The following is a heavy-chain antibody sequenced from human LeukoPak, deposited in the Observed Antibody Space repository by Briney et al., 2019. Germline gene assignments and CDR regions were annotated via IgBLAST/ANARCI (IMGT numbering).Heavy chain of an antibody. V-gene: IGHV3-74*01. CDR2: INNDGSST. Sequence: GGSLRLSCAASGFIFSDHWMHWVRQAPGKGLVWLSRINNDGSSTIYADSVKGRFTFSRDNAENTLFLELSSLRVEDTAVYYCVRERNNFWSGHHSIFDSWGQGTLVTVSS. CDR1: GFIFSDHW. CDR3: VRERNNFWSGHHSIFDS. J-gene: IGHJ4*02. D-gene: IGHD3-3*01.